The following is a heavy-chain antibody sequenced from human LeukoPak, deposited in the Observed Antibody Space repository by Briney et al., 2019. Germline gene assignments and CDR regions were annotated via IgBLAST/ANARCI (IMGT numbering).Heavy chain of an antibody. V-gene: IGHV4-34*01. CDR2: INHSGST. Sequence: SETLSLTCAVYGGSFSGYYWSWIRQPPGKGLEWIGEINHSGSTNYNPSLKSRVTISVDTSKNQFSLKLSSVTAADTAVYYCAGSAGYTKLLWYFDLWGRGTLVTVSS. J-gene: IGHJ2*01. CDR3: AGSAGYTKLLWYFDL. CDR1: GGSFSGYY. D-gene: IGHD1-26*01.